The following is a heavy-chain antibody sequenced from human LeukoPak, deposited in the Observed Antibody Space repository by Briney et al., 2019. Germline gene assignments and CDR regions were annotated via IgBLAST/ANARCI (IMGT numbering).Heavy chain of an antibody. CDR1: GYPFTTYG. V-gene: IGHV1-18*01. CDR3: ARTVGDRADP. D-gene: IGHD2-21*01. J-gene: IGHJ5*02. Sequence: ASVKVSCKASGYPFTTYGFIWVRQAPGLGLEWMGWISANSGDTKYGQSFQGRVAMTTDTTTETAYMELRSLRFDDTAIYYCARTVGDRADPWGQGSLVTVSS. CDR2: ISANSGDT.